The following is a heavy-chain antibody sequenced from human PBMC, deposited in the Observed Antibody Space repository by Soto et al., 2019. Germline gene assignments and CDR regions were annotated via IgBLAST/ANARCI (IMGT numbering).Heavy chain of an antibody. CDR1: GFTVSSSY. D-gene: IGHD5-12*01. J-gene: IGHJ6*02. V-gene: IGHV3-53*05. CDR3: AREPQTGYPTRYGMDV. Sequence: GGSLRLSCAASGFTVSSSYMNWVRQAPGKGLEWVSVIYADGRTYYADSVKGRFTISRDNSKNTLYLQMNSLRAEDTAVYYCAREPQTGYPTRYGMDVWGQGTTVTVSS. CDR2: IYADGRT.